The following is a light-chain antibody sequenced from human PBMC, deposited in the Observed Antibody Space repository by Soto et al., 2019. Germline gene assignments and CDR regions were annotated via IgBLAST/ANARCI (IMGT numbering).Light chain of an antibody. CDR1: QSVAGNF. Sequence: EIVLTQSPGTLSLSPGERATLSCTASQSVAGNFLVWYQQRPGQAPRLLISAASSRATAIPDRFSGSGSGTEFTLTISRLEPDDSAVYFCQQYGNSPLTFGPGTKLNIK. J-gene: IGKJ3*01. V-gene: IGKV3-20*01. CDR3: QQYGNSPLT. CDR2: AAS.